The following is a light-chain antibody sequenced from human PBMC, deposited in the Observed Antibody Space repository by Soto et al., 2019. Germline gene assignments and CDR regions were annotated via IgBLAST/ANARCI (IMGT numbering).Light chain of an antibody. J-gene: IGKJ2*01. Sequence: DIQMTQSPSTLSASVGDTVTITCRASQSISNWLAWYQQKPGQAPKLLLHKASNLESGVPSRFRGSGSTTELTLTISSRRPDDFATFYCPPYDRFPYTLGQGTTLEIK. V-gene: IGKV1-5*03. CDR3: PPYDRFPYT. CDR2: KAS. CDR1: QSISNW.